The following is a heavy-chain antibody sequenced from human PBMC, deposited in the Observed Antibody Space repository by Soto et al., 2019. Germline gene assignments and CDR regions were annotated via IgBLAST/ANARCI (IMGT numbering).Heavy chain of an antibody. J-gene: IGHJ2*01. D-gene: IGHD4-4*01. CDR2: INAGNGNT. Sequence: ASVKVSCKASGYTFTSYAMHWVRQAPGQRLEWMGWINAGNGNTKYSQKFQGRVTITRDTSASTAYMELSSLRSEDTAVYYCARDGETVNTLSGGWYFDLWGRGTLVTVSS. CDR3: ARDGETVNTLSGGWYFDL. CDR1: GYTFTSYA. V-gene: IGHV1-3*01.